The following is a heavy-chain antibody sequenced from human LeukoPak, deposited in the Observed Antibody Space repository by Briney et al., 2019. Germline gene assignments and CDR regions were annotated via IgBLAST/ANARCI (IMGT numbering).Heavy chain of an antibody. V-gene: IGHV4-59*01. CDR2: IYYSGST. Sequence: SETLSLTCSVSGGSISSYFWSWIRQPPGKGLEWIGYIYYSGSTNYNPSLKSRVTISVDTSKNQFSLKLSSVTAADTAVYYCAREGGYSYAKFFDYWGQGTLVTVSS. D-gene: IGHD5-18*01. J-gene: IGHJ4*02. CDR1: GGSISSYF. CDR3: AREGGYSYAKFFDY.